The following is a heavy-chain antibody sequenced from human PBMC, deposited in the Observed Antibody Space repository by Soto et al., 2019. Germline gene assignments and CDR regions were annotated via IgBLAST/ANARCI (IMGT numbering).Heavy chain of an antibody. V-gene: IGHV1-3*01. D-gene: IGHD3-22*01. CDR1: GYTFTSYA. CDR2: INAGNGNT. J-gene: IGHJ4*02. Sequence: ASVKVSCKASGYTFTSYAMHWVRQAPGQRLEWMGWINAGNGNTKYSQKFQGRVTLTTDTSTSTAYMELRSLRPDDTAVYYCARSLLGDYYDSDGLDNWGQGTLVTVSS. CDR3: ARSLLGDYYDSDGLDN.